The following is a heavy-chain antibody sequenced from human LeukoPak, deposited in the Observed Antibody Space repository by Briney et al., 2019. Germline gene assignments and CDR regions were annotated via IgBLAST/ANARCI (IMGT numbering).Heavy chain of an antibody. J-gene: IGHJ5*02. Sequence: GGSLRLSCAASGFTFSSYAMHWVRQAPGKGLEWVAVISYDGSNKYYADSVKGRFTISRDNSKNTLYLQMNSLRAEDTAVYYCARERRSSPGHWFDPWGQGTLVTVSS. CDR1: GFTFSSYA. D-gene: IGHD3-10*01. V-gene: IGHV3-30*04. CDR2: ISYDGSNK. CDR3: ARERRSSPGHWFDP.